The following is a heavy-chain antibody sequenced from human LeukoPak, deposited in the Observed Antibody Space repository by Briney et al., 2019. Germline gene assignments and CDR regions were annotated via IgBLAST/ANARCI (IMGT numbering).Heavy chain of an antibody. V-gene: IGHV1-18*01. CDR3: ARAAPGILNEYFQH. Sequence: ASVKVSCKASGYTFTSYGISWVRQAPGQGLEWMGWISAYNGNTKNAQKLQGRVTMTTDTSTSTAYMELRSLRSEDTAVYYCARAAPGILNEYFQHWGQGTLVTVSS. J-gene: IGHJ1*01. CDR2: ISAYNGNT. D-gene: IGHD6-13*01. CDR1: GYTFTSYG.